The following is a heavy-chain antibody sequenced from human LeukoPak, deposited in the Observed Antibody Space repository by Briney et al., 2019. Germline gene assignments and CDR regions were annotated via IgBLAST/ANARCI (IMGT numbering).Heavy chain of an antibody. Sequence: GGSLRLSCAASGFTFTNYWMHWVRQAPGKGLVWVSRINSDGSSTNYADSVKGRFTISRDNAKNTLYLQINSLRAEDTAVYYCARANYNWNTLDYWGQGTLVTVSS. CDR1: GFTFTNYW. CDR2: INSDGSST. CDR3: ARANYNWNTLDY. D-gene: IGHD1/OR15-1a*01. J-gene: IGHJ4*02. V-gene: IGHV3-74*01.